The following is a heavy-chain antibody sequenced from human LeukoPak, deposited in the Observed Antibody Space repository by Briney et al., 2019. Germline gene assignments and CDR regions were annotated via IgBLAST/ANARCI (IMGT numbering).Heavy chain of an antibody. CDR1: GGSISSGGYY. V-gene: IGHV4-30-2*01. Sequence: SQTLSLTCTVSGGSISSGGYYWSWIRQPPGEGLEWIGYIYHSGSTYYNPSLKSRVTISVDRSKNQFSLKLSSVTAADTAVYYCARDWDIYCGGDCYSEDAFDIWGQGTMVTVSS. J-gene: IGHJ3*02. CDR3: ARDWDIYCGGDCYSEDAFDI. CDR2: IYHSGST. D-gene: IGHD2-21*01.